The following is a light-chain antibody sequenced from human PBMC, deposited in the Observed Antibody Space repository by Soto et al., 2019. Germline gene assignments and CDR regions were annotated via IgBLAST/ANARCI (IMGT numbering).Light chain of an antibody. J-gene: IGKJ1*01. CDR3: QQYDSSLSWT. Sequence: EIVLTQSPGTLSLSPGERATLSCRASQSVSSNYLVWYQQNPGQAPRLLIYGTSIRATGIPDRFSGSGSGTDFTLTISRLEPEDFAVYYCQQYDSSLSWTFGQGTKV. CDR2: GTS. CDR1: QSVSSNY. V-gene: IGKV3-20*01.